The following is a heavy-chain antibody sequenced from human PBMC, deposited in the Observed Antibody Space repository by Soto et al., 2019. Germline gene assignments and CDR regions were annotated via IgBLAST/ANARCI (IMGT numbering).Heavy chain of an antibody. D-gene: IGHD3-3*01. CDR2: IYYSGST. CDR3: ATYDFWSGYLPY. Sequence: SETLSLTCTVSGGSISSGDYYWSWIRQPPGKGLEWIGYIYYSGSTYYNPSLKSRVTISVDTSKNQFSLKLSSVTAADTAVYYCATYDFWSGYLPYWGQGTLVTVSS. CDR1: GGSISSGDYY. J-gene: IGHJ4*02. V-gene: IGHV4-30-4*01.